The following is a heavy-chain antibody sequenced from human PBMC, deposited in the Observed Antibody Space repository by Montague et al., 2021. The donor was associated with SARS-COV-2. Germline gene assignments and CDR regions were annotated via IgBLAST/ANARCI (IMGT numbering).Heavy chain of an antibody. CDR1: GFTVSSYQ. D-gene: IGHD6-19*01. Sequence: SLRLSCAASGFTVSSYQLNWVRQAPGKGLEWVSYISSSGSNQNDSYSXXVLFPISRDNAKNSLYLQMNSLRAEDTAVYYCTRDPGIAEAGSWFDYWGQGTLVTVSS. V-gene: IGHV3-48*03. CDR3: TRDPGIAEAGSWFDY. J-gene: IGHJ4*02. CDR2: ISSSGSNQ.